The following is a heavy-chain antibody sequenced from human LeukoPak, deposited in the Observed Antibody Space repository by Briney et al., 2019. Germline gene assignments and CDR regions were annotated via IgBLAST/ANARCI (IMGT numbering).Heavy chain of an antibody. CDR1: GFTFSSYA. CDR3: AREPGSYYYDY. J-gene: IGHJ4*02. V-gene: IGHV3-64*01. D-gene: IGHD3-10*01. CDR2: NSSNGGST. Sequence: GGSLRLSCAASGFTFSSYAMHWVRQAPGKGLEYVSANSSNGGSTYYANSVKGRFTISRDNSKNTLYLQMGSLRAEDMAVYYCAREPGSYYYDYWGQGTLVTVSS.